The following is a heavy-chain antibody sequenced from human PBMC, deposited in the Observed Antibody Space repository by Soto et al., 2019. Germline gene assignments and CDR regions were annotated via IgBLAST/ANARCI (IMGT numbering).Heavy chain of an antibody. CDR3: ARGYYYDSSGYYEGYYYGMDV. CDR2: ISAYNGNT. Sequence: ASVKVSCKASGYTFTSYGISWVRQAPGQGLEWMGWISAYNGNTNYAQKLQGRVTMTTDTSTSTAYMELRSLRSDDTAVYYCARGYYYDSSGYYEGYYYGMDVWGQGTTVTVSS. V-gene: IGHV1-18*01. CDR1: GYTFTSYG. D-gene: IGHD3-22*01. J-gene: IGHJ6*02.